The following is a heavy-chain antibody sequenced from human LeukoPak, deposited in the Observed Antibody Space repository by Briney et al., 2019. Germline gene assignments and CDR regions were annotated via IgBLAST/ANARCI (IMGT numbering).Heavy chain of an antibody. CDR1: GFTVSSNY. J-gene: IGHJ3*02. Sequence: GGSLRLSCAASGFTVSSNYMSWVRQAPGKGLEWVSVIYSGGSTYYADSVKGRFTISRDNSKNTLYLQMNGLRAEDTAVYYCAREWGYSNYGGGAFDIWGQGTMVTVSS. CDR3: AREWGYSNYGGGAFDI. V-gene: IGHV3-53*01. CDR2: IYSGGST. D-gene: IGHD4-11*01.